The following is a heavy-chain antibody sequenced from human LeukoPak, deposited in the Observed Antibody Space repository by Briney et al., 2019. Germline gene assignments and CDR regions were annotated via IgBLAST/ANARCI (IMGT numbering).Heavy chain of an antibody. V-gene: IGHV4-59*08. D-gene: IGHD5-24*01. CDR3: ASFGRRDGYNPYYFDY. Sequence: KPSETLSLTSAVSGXSINSYYWTWIRQPPGKGLEWIGYIYYSGSTNYNPSLKSRVTIAVDTSRNQFSLKLSSVTAADTAVYYCASFGRRDGYNPYYFDYWGQGSLVTVSS. CDR1: GXSINSYY. CDR2: IYYSGST. J-gene: IGHJ4*02.